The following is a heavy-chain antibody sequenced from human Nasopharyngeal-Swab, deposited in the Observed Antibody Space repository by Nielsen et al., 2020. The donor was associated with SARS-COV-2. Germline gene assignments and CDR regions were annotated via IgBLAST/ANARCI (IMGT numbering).Heavy chain of an antibody. Sequence: GESLKISCTPSGFTFSDYAMNWVRLAPGKGLEWVASITIRCDRTYYGDSVKGRFTIFRENYKNTLYLQLNSLRAEDTARYYCARFSRCDDDCPSDYWGQGTLVTVSS. CDR3: ARFSRCDDDCPSDY. V-gene: IGHV3-23*01. CDR2: ITIRCDRT. D-gene: IGHD2-21*02. CDR1: GFTFSDYA. J-gene: IGHJ4*02.